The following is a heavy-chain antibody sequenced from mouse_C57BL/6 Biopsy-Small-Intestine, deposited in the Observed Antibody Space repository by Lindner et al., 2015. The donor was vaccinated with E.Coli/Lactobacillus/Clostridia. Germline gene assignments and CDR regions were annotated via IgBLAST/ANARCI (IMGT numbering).Heavy chain of an antibody. Sequence: SVKVSSKASGGTFSSYAISWVRQAPGQGLEWMGGIIPIFGTANYAQKFQGRVTITADESTSTAYMELSSLRSEDTAVYYCARAYRGYSSGWYYHYGMDVWGQGTTVTVSS. J-gene: IGHJ1*01. CDR1: GGTFSSYA. D-gene: IGHD1-1*01. CDR2: IIPIFGTA. CDR3: ARAYRGYSSGWYYHYGMDV. V-gene: IGHV1-81*01.